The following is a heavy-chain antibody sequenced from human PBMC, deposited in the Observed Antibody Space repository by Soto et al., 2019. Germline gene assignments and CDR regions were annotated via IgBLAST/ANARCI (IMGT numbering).Heavy chain of an antibody. CDR1: GGTFSSYA. CDR2: IIPIFGTA. J-gene: IGHJ6*02. CDR3: ASHYYGSGSYSSHYGMDV. Sequence: QVQLVQSGAEVKKPGSSVKVSCKASGGTFSSYAISWVRQAPGQGLEWMGGIIPIFGTANYAQKFKGRVTITADESTSTAYMELSSLRSEDTAVYYCASHYYGSGSYSSHYGMDVWGQGTTVTVSS. V-gene: IGHV1-69*01. D-gene: IGHD3-10*01.